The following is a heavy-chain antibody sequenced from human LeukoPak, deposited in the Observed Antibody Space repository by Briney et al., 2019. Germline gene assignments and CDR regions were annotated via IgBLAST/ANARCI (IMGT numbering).Heavy chain of an antibody. CDR3: ARGPLTNEYNAKDV. CDR1: GGSISSGGYS. J-gene: IGHJ6*02. CDR2: IYHSGST. V-gene: IGHV4-30-2*01. D-gene: IGHD2-8*01. Sequence: PSETLSLTCAVSGGSISSGGYSWSWIRQPPGKGLEWIGYIYHSGSTYYNPSLKSRVTISVDTSKNQFSLKLSSVTAADTAVYYCARGPLTNEYNAKDVWGQGTTVTVSS.